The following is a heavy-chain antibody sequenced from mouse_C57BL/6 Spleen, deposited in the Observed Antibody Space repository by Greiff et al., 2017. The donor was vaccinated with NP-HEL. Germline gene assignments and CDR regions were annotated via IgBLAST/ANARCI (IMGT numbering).Heavy chain of an antibody. CDR1: GYTFTSYW. J-gene: IGHJ4*01. CDR2: IYPGSGST. CDR3: ARCPVSITTVVAGNAMDY. D-gene: IGHD1-1*01. V-gene: IGHV1-55*01. Sequence: QVQLQQPGAELVKPGASVKMSCKASGYTFTSYWITWVKQRPGQGLEWIGDIYPGSGSTNYNEKFKSKATLTVDTSSSTAYMQLSSLTSEDSAVYYCARCPVSITTVVAGNAMDYWGQGTSVTVAS.